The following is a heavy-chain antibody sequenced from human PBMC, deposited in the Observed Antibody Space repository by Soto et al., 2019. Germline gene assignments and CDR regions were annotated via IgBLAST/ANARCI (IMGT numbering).Heavy chain of an antibody. D-gene: IGHD3-10*01. CDR1: GFTFSSYS. V-gene: IGHV3-21*01. J-gene: IGHJ3*02. CDR3: ARCLGFGESSPDAFDI. CDR2: ISSSSSYI. Sequence: PGGSLRLSCAASGFTFSSYSMNWVRQAPGKGLEWVSSISSSSSYIYYADSVKGRFTISRDNTKNSLYLQMNSLRAGDTAVYYCARCLGFGESSPDAFDIWGQGTMVTVSS.